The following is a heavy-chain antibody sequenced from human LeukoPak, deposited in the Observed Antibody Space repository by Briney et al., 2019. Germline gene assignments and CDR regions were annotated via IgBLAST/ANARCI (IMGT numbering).Heavy chain of an antibody. CDR1: GSTFTGYY. V-gene: IGHV1-2*02. CDR3: ARGPLGGSYSYYYYYYMDV. J-gene: IGHJ6*03. D-gene: IGHD1-26*01. CDR2: INPNSGGT. Sequence: PSVKLSCKASGSTFTGYYMHWVRQAPGQGLEWMGWINPNSGGTNYAQKFQGRVTMTRDTSISTAYMELSRLRSDDTAVYDCARGPLGGSYSYYYYYYMDVWGKGTPVTVSS.